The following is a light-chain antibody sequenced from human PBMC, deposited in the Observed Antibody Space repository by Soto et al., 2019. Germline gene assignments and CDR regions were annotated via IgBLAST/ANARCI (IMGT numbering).Light chain of an antibody. V-gene: IGKV1-5*03. J-gene: IGKJ1*01. CDR3: QQYDHYRT. CDR1: QSVNTW. CDR2: KDS. Sequence: QMTQSPSTVSASVGDSVTITCRASQSVNTWLAWYQLKRGKAPRLLIYKDSTLESGVPSPFSGSRYGTEFTLTLSSRQPDGIATYYCQQYDHYRTFGQGPKV.